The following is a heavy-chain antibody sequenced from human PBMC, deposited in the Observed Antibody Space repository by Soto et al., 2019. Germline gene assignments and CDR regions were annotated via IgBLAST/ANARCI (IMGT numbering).Heavy chain of an antibody. CDR3: ARDRRVLEVEMATMGLDY. CDR2: IWYDGSNK. CDR1: GFTFSSYG. D-gene: IGHD5-12*01. J-gene: IGHJ4*02. Sequence: QVQLVESGGGVVQPGRSLRLSCAASGFTFSSYGMHWVRQAPGKGLEWVAVIWYDGSNKYYADSVKGRFTISRDNSKNTXXLQMNSLRAEDTAVYYCARDRRVLEVEMATMGLDYWGQGTLVTVSS. V-gene: IGHV3-33*01.